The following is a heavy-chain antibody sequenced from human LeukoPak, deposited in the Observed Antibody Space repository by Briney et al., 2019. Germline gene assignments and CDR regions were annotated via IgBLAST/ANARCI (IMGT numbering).Heavy chain of an antibody. Sequence: TPSETLSLTCTVSGYSISSGYYWGWIRQPPGKGLEWIGSIYYSGSTYYNPSLKSRVTISVDTSKNQFSLKLSSATAADTAVYYCARVAARGENYWGQGTLVTVSS. CDR2: IYYSGST. V-gene: IGHV4-38-2*02. CDR1: GYSISSGYY. CDR3: ARVAARGENY. J-gene: IGHJ4*02. D-gene: IGHD6-6*01.